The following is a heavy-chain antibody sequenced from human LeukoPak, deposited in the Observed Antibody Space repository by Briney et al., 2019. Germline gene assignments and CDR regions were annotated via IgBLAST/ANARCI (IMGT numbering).Heavy chain of an antibody. Sequence: ASVKVSCKASGYTFTGYYMLWVRQAPGQGLEWMGWINPNSGGTNYAQKFQGRVTMARDTSISTAYMELSRLRSDDTAVYYCATGGYTWDTAGASYYFDYWGQGTLVTVSS. J-gene: IGHJ4*02. D-gene: IGHD5-18*01. V-gene: IGHV1-2*02. CDR1: GYTFTGYY. CDR2: INPNSGGT. CDR3: ATGGYTWDTAGASYYFDY.